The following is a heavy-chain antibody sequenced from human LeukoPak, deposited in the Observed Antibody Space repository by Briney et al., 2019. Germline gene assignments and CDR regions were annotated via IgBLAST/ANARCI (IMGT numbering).Heavy chain of an antibody. CDR3: ARDPYYYDSSGYLDY. J-gene: IGHJ4*02. D-gene: IGHD3-22*01. CDR1: GYTLTSYY. CDR2: INPSGGST. V-gene: IGHV1-46*01. Sequence: ASVKVSCKASGYTLTSYYIHWVRQAPGQGLEWMGLINPSGGSTNYAQKFQGRVTMTRDMSTSTVYMELSSLRSEDTAVYYCARDPYYYDSSGYLDYWGQGTLVTVSS.